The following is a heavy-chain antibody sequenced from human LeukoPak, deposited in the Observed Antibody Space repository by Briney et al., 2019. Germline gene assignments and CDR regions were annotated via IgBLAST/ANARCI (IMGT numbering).Heavy chain of an antibody. Sequence: GESLKISCKGSGYSFTSYWIGWVRQMPGKGLEWMGIIYPVDSDTRYSPSFQAQVTISADKPISTAYLQWSSLKASDTAMYYCARPNIAARPGWFDPWGQGTLVTVSS. V-gene: IGHV5-51*01. CDR2: IYPVDSDT. CDR3: ARPNIAARPGWFDP. J-gene: IGHJ5*02. D-gene: IGHD6-6*01. CDR1: GYSFTSYW.